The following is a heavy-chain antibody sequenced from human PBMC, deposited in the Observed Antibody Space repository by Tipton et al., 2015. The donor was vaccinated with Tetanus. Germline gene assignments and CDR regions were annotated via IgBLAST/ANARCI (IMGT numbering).Heavy chain of an antibody. CDR2: ISYDGSGK. CDR3: AKEGGNAFFDY. D-gene: IGHD1-1*01. J-gene: IGHJ4*02. CDR1: GFTFSSYG. V-gene: IGHV3-30*18. Sequence: SLRLSCAASGFTFSSYGMHWVRQAPGKGLEWVAVISYDGSGKYHADSVKGRFTISRDNSKNTLYLQMKSLRAEDTAVYYCAKEGGNAFFDYWGQGTLVTVSS.